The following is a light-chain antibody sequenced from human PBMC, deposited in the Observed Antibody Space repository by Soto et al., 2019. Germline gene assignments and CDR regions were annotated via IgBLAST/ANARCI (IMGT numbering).Light chain of an antibody. Sequence: QSALTQPRSVSDYPGQSVTISCTGTSTDIGGHSSVSWYQQHPGKAPKLMIYDVTRRPSGVPDRFSGSKSGNTASLTISGLQAEDEAEYYCCSSAGPYTAVFGSGTKVTVL. CDR3: CSSAGPYTAV. CDR1: STDIGGHSS. J-gene: IGLJ1*01. CDR2: DVT. V-gene: IGLV2-11*01.